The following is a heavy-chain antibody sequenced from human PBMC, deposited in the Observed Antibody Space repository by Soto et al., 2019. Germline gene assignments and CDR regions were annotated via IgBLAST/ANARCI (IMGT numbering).Heavy chain of an antibody. D-gene: IGHD5-12*01. J-gene: IGHJ6*02. CDR1: GFSLSNARMG. Sequence: GSGPTLVNPTETLTLTCTVSGFSLSNARMGVSWIRQPPGKALEWLAHIFSNDEKSYSTSLKSRLTISKDTSKSQVVLTMTNMDPVDTATYYCARIVATGNYYCGMHVPGQATSVTGSS. V-gene: IGHV2-26*01. CDR3: ARIVATGNYYCGMHV. CDR2: IFSNDEK.